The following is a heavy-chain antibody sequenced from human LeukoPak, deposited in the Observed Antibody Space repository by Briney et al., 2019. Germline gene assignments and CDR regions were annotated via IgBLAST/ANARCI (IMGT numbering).Heavy chain of an antibody. CDR3: AKGDSSGYYYVH. Sequence: GASVKVSCKASGYTFTSYGISWVRQAPGQGLEWMGWINPNSGGTNYAQKFQGRVTMTRDTSISTAYMELSRLRSDDTAVYYCAKGDSSGYYYVHWGQGTLVTVSS. CDR2: INPNSGGT. J-gene: IGHJ4*02. D-gene: IGHD3-22*01. V-gene: IGHV1-2*02. CDR1: GYTFTSYG.